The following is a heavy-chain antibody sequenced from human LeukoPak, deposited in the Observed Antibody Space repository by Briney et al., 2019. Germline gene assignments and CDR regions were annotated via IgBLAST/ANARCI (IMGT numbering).Heavy chain of an antibody. Sequence: GGSLRLSCAASGCTFSTYWMHWVRQAPGKGLVWVSRVNTAGSSTSYADSVKGRFTISRDNAKNTLYLQMNSLRAEDTAMYNCVGGMGGHFDYWGQGTLVTVSS. D-gene: IGHD3-16*01. CDR3: VGGMGGHFDY. J-gene: IGHJ4*02. CDR1: GCTFSTYW. CDR2: VNTAGSST. V-gene: IGHV3-74*01.